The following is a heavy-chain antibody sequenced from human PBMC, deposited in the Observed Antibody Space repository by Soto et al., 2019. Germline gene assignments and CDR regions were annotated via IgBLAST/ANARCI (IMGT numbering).Heavy chain of an antibody. CDR2: INHSGST. V-gene: IGHV4-34*01. CDR1: GGSFSGYY. D-gene: IGHD5-12*01. CDR3: ARGGKWLRFDY. J-gene: IGHJ4*02. Sequence: PSETLSLTCAVYGGSFSGYYWSWIRQPPGKGLEWIGEINHSGSTNYNPSLKSRVTISVDTSKNQFSLKLSSVTAADTAVYYCARGGKWLRFDYWGQGTLVTVSS.